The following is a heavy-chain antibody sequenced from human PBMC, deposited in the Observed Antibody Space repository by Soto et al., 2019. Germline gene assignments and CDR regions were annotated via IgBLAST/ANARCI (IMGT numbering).Heavy chain of an antibody. Sequence: QVQLVQSGAEVKKPGASVKVSCKASSYTFTTYGIIWVRQAPGQGLEWMGWISTYNGNIYYAQKFQGRVTMTTDKSTNTAYLELRSLRSDDTATYYCARDATNYFDSWGRGTLVTVSA. V-gene: IGHV1-18*01. CDR1: SYTFTTYG. J-gene: IGHJ4*02. CDR2: ISTYNGNI. CDR3: ARDATNYFDS.